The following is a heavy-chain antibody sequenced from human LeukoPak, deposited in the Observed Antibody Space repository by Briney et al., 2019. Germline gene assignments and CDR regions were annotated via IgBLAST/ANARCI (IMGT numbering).Heavy chain of an antibody. D-gene: IGHD3-10*01. V-gene: IGHV4-4*09. CDR3: ARGGRSGYLIDY. J-gene: IGHJ4*02. Sequence: SETLSLTCTVSGGSISSYYWSWIRQPPGKGLEWIGYIYTSGSTNYNPSLKSRVTISGDTSKNQCSLKLSSVTAADTAVYYCARGGRSGYLIDYWGQGTLVTVSS. CDR1: GGSISSYY. CDR2: IYTSGST.